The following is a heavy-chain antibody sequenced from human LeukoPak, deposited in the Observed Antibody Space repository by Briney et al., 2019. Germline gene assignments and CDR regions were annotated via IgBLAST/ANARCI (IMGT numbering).Heavy chain of an antibody. J-gene: IGHJ4*02. V-gene: IGHV4-59*01. CDR1: GDSITSYY. CDR2: IYDSGSS. CDR3: ARTIVGATKRIREVGFDY. Sequence: SETLSLTCTVSGDSITSYYWSWVRQPPGKGLEWIGYIYDSGSSNYNPSLKRRVTISVDTSKNQFSLKVSSVTAADTAVYYCARTIVGATKRIREVGFDYWGQGTLVTVSS. D-gene: IGHD1-26*01.